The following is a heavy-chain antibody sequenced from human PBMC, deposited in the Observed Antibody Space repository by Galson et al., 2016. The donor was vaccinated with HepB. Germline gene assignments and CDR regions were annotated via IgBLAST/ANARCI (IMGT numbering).Heavy chain of an antibody. J-gene: IGHJ4*02. D-gene: IGHD3-16*01. CDR2: ISTHDGER. Sequence: SVKVSCKASGYTFVSFGITWVRQAPGQGLEWLGWISTHDGERRFVENLQGRVTMTADTSTNTAYLELTSLRSDDTAVYYCARDSGYGRPAFHYWGQGTLVTVSS. CDR3: ARDSGYGRPAFHY. CDR1: GYTFVSFG. V-gene: IGHV1-18*01.